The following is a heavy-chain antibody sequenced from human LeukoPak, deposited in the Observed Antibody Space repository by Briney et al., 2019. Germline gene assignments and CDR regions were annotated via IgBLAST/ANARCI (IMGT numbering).Heavy chain of an antibody. V-gene: IGHV1-18*01. CDR2: ISAYNGYT. CDR1: GYTFTNYG. Sequence: ASVKVSCKTSGYTFTNYGVSWVRQAPGQGLEWMGWISAYNGYTNYAQKLQVRVTMTTDTSTSTAYMELRSLTSDDTAVYYCARVGIAARHYYYYYMDVWGKGTTVTVSS. J-gene: IGHJ6*03. CDR3: ARVGIAARHYYYYYMDV. D-gene: IGHD6-6*01.